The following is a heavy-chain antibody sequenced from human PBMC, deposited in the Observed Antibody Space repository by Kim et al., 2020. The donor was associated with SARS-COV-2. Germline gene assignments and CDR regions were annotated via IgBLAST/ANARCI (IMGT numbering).Heavy chain of an antibody. V-gene: IGHV3-74*03. CDR1: GFSLSDYW. J-gene: IGHJ6*02. D-gene: IGHD1-26*01. CDR3: ARDLPDVGATQGAGYGMSV. CDR2: LAADGSFI. Sequence: GGSLRLSCAASGFSLSDYWMNWVRQGPGKGLVWVSRLAADGSFITYADSVKGRSTISRDSAKNTLYLKMNSLRADDTAVYYCARDLPDVGATQGAGYGMSVWGQGTTVTVSS.